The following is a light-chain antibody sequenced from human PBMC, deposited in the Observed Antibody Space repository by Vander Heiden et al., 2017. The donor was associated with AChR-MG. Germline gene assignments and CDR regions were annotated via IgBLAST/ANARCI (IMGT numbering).Light chain of an antibody. CDR3: QESYATGRT. Sequence: DIQMTQSPSSLSASVGDRVTITCRASQSISSYLNWYQQKPGKAPKLLIYAASSLQSAVPSRFRARGSGTDFTLTISILHPEDFATSFCQESYATGRTFGQGIKPEIK. CDR2: AAS. CDR1: QSISSY. V-gene: IGKV1-39*01. J-gene: IGKJ2*02.